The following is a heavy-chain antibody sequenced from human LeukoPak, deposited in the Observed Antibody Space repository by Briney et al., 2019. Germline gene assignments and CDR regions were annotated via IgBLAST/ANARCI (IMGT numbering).Heavy chain of an antibody. CDR1: GFTFRDYY. Sequence: GGSLRLSCVASGFTFRDYYMSWIRQAPGKGLECVSHITNIGSTIHYADSVKGRFTISRDNAKNSLYLQMDSLRAEDTAVYFCARQSSSSFDYWGLGTLVTVSS. CDR3: ARQSSSSFDY. V-gene: IGHV3-11*04. CDR2: ITNIGSTI. J-gene: IGHJ4*02. D-gene: IGHD6-13*01.